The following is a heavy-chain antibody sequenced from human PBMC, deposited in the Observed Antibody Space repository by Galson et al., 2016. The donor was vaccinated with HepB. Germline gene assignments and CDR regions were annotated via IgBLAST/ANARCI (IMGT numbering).Heavy chain of an antibody. J-gene: IGHJ6*02. CDR2: IKPHSGGT. CDR1: GYSFTGYF. Sequence: SVKVSCKASGYSFTGYFIHWVRQAPGQGLEWMGLIKPHSGGTKYAQKFQGRVTLTRDTSTSTVYMELTSLSSDDPAVYFCAREFNRHTVTTFYYYGMDVWGQGTTVTVSS. D-gene: IGHD4-17*01. V-gene: IGHV1-2*02. CDR3: AREFNRHTVTTFYYYGMDV.